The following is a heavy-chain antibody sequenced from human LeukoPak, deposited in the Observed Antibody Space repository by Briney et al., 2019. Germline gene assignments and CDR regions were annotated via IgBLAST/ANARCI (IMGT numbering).Heavy chain of an antibody. D-gene: IGHD5-18*01. CDR3: AKGYGASDSYSLYYFDY. J-gene: IGHJ4*02. Sequence: GGSLRLSCAASGFTFDDYAMHWVRQAPGKGLEWVSLISWDGGSTYYADPVKGRFTISRDNSKNSLYLQMNSLRAEDTALYYCAKGYGASDSYSLYYFDYWGQGTLVTVSS. CDR1: GFTFDDYA. CDR2: ISWDGGST. V-gene: IGHV3-43D*03.